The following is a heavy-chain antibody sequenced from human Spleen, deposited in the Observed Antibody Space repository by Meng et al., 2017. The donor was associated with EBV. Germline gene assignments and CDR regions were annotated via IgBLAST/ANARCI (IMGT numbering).Heavy chain of an antibody. CDR3: ARMVSGSSLIAGLDP. J-gene: IGHJ5*02. CDR1: GWAFSDFF. V-gene: IGHV4-34*01. D-gene: IGHD5-18*01. Sequence: QVQLHQWGAGLVKPSDTLSLTLRVSGWAFSDFFWTWIRQSPGKGLEWIGEIHYLGNPTYNPSLESRATISVDTSKKHFSLSLNSVTAADTGVYYCARMVSGSSLIAGLDPWGQGTLVTVFS. CDR2: IHYLGNP.